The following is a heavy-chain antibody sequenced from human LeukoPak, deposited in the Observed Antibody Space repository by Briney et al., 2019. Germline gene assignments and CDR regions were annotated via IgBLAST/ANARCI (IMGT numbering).Heavy chain of an antibody. Sequence: GGSLRLSCAASGFTFDDYGMSWVRQAPGKGLEWVSGVNWNGGSTGYADSVKGRFTISRDNAKNSLYLQMNSLRAEDTALYYCARDGGLPYYFDYWGQGTLVTVSS. J-gene: IGHJ4*02. CDR3: ARDGGLPYYFDY. D-gene: IGHD2-15*01. CDR1: GFTFDDYG. CDR2: VNWNGGST. V-gene: IGHV3-20*04.